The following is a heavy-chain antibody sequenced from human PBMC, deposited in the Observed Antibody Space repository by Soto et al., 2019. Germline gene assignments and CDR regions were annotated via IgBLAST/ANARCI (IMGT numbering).Heavy chain of an antibody. D-gene: IGHD5-18*01. CDR1: GFTFSSYW. CDR3: ARDSIYSYGYDYYYGMDV. CDR2: INSDGSST. J-gene: IGHJ6*02. V-gene: IGHV3-74*01. Sequence: PGGSLRLSFAASGFTFSSYWMHWVRQAPGKGLVWVSRINSDGSSTSYADSVKGRFTISRDNAKNTLYLQMNSLRAEETAVYYFARDSIYSYGYDYYYGMDVWGQGTTVTVSS.